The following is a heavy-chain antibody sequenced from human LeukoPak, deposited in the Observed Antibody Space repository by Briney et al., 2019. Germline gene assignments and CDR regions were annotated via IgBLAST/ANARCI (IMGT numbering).Heavy chain of an antibody. CDR3: ARDPLPQVLWFGELFDGVDV. J-gene: IGHJ6*02. CDR1: GFTFSSYW. CDR2: IKQDGSEK. V-gene: IGHV3-7*01. Sequence: GGSLRLSCAASGFTFSSYWMSWVRQAPGKGLEWVANIKQDGSEKYYVDSVKGRFTISRDNAKNSLYLQMNSLRAEDTAVYYCARDPLPQVLWFGELFDGVDVWGQGTTVTVSS. D-gene: IGHD3-10*01.